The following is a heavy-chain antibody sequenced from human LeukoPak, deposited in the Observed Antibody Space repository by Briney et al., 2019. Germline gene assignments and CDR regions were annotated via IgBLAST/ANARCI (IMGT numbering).Heavy chain of an antibody. V-gene: IGHV4-59*08. Sequence: PSETLSLTCTLSGVSVSSYHWSWIRQPPGKGLEWIGYIYYSGRINYNPSLKSRVTTSVDTSRNQFSLKLSSVTAADTAVYYCARQRVGATFDFEYWGHGGLVTVSS. CDR1: GVSVSSYH. J-gene: IGHJ4*01. CDR3: ARQRVGATFDFEY. CDR2: IYYSGRI. D-gene: IGHD1-26*01.